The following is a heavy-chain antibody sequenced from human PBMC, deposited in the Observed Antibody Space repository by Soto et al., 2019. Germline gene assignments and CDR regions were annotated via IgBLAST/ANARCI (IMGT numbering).Heavy chain of an antibody. V-gene: IGHV1-69*06. D-gene: IGHD2-15*01. CDR1: GGIGSNYA. CDR3: AREMASGYSRTWFDP. Sequence: QEHLVQSGAEVKKPGSSVKVSCRASGGIGSNYAISWVRQAPGQGLEWMGGIVPKFGTANYAQSFKGRVTISVDKSTNSLYMELSSLRSQDTAIYYCAREMASGYSRTWFDPWGQGTLVTVSS. CDR2: IVPKFGTA. J-gene: IGHJ5*02.